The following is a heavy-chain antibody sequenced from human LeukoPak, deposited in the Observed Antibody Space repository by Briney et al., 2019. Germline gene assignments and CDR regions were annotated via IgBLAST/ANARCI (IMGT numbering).Heavy chain of an antibody. V-gene: IGHV3-11*04. J-gene: IGHJ4*02. Sequence: PGGSLRLSCAASGFTFSDYYMSWIRQAPGKGLEWVSYVSSSGSTIYYADSVKGRFTISRDNAKNSLYLQMNSLRAEDTAVYYCAKDGLGYCSGGSCRRANYADYWGQGTLVTVSS. CDR3: AKDGLGYCSGGSCRRANYADY. CDR1: GFTFSDYY. CDR2: VSSSGSTI. D-gene: IGHD2-15*01.